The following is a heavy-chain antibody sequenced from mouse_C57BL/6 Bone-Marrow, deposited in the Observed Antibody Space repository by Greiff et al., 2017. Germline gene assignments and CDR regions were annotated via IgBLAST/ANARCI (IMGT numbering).Heavy chain of an antibody. CDR3: AIGAYYGNYEGCAY. D-gene: IGHD2-10*01. CDR2: IHPSDSDT. Sequence: QVQLKQPGAELVKPGASVKVSCKASGYTFTSYWMHWVKQRPGQGLEWIGRIHPSDSDTNYNQKFKGKATLTVDKSSSTAYMQLSSLTSEDAAVYYCAIGAYYGNYEGCAYWGQGTLVTVSA. CDR1: GYTFTSYW. J-gene: IGHJ3*01. V-gene: IGHV1-74*01.